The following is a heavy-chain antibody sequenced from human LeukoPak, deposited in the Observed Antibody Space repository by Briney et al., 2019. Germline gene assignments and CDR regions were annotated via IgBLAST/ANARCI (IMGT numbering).Heavy chain of an antibody. CDR1: GDSVSSNSVA. CDR2: TYYRSKWYN. J-gene: IGHJ4*02. V-gene: IGHV6-1*01. CDR3: ARGAHYYDSSAHFDY. D-gene: IGHD3-22*01. Sequence: SQTLSLTCAISGDSVSSNSVAWNWIRQSPSRGLEWLGRTYYRSKWYNDYAVSVKSRITINPDTSKNQFSLQLNSVTPEDTAVYYCARGAHYYDSSAHFDYWGQGTLVTVSS.